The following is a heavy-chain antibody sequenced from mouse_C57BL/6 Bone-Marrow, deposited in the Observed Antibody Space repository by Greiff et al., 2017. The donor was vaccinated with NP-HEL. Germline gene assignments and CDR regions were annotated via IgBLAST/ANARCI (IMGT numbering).Heavy chain of an antibody. J-gene: IGHJ1*03. CDR2: IYPGDGDT. CDR3: ARTPYYYGSSYWYFDV. V-gene: IGHV1-82*01. D-gene: IGHD1-1*01. Sequence: QVQLQQSGPELVKPGASVKISCKASGYAFSSSWMNWVKQRPGKGLEWIGRIYPGDGDTNYNGKFKGKATLTEDKSSSTAYMQLSSLTSEDSAVYFCARTPYYYGSSYWYFDVWGTGTTVTVSS. CDR1: GYAFSSSW.